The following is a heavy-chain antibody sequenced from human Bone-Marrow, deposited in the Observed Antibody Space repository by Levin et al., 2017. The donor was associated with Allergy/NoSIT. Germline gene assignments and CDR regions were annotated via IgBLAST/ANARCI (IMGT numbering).Heavy chain of an antibody. V-gene: IGHV3-30*02. CDR3: AKDPCSSATCYGTYYYFDGMDA. J-gene: IGHJ6*02. Sequence: GESLKISCAASGFTFTKYGMHWVRQAPGKGLEWLAYLSYDGRNKYYAESMKGRFTMSRDNVNDRLFLQMDSLRTDDTAVYFCAKDPCSSATCYGTYYYFDGMDAWGRGTTVTVSS. D-gene: IGHD2-2*01. CDR2: LSYDGRNK. CDR1: GFTFTKYG.